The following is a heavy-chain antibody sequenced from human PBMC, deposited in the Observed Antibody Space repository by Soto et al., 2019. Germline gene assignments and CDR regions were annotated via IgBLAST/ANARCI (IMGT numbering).Heavy chain of an antibody. D-gene: IGHD3-10*01. CDR3: ASGDWLFDY. CDR2: ISAYNGNT. V-gene: IGHV1-18*01. J-gene: IGHJ4*02. Sequence: ASWRVSCKASGDTFTSYGSSWVRQAPGQGLEWMGWISAYNGNTNYAQKLQGRVTMTTDTSTSTAYMELRSLRSDDTAVYYCASGDWLFDYWGQGTLVTVSS. CDR1: GDTFTSYG.